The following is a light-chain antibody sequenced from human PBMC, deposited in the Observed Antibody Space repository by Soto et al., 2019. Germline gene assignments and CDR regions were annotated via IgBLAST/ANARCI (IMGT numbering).Light chain of an antibody. J-gene: IGKJ1*01. Sequence: EIVLTQSPVTLSLSPGERATLSCRASQSISSNYLAWYQQKPGQSPRLLIYSASTRAPGIPDRFSGSGSGTDFTLTISRLEPEDFAVYYCQHYGSSPSTFGRGTKVEIK. V-gene: IGKV3-20*01. CDR1: QSISSNY. CDR2: SAS. CDR3: QHYGSSPST.